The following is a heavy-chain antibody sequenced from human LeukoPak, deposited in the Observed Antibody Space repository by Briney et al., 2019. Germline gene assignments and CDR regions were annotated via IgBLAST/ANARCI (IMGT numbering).Heavy chain of an antibody. V-gene: IGHV3-48*04. CDR1: GFTFSTYM. Sequence: PGGSLRLSCAASGFTFSTYMMTWVRQAPGKGLEWVSYISDSSDSIYYGDSVKGRFIISRDNAKNSLYLQMNSLRAEDTAVYFCARAPLVFWSGYLGMDVWGKGTTVTVSS. CDR2: ISDSSDSI. J-gene: IGHJ6*04. D-gene: IGHD3-3*01. CDR3: ARAPLVFWSGYLGMDV.